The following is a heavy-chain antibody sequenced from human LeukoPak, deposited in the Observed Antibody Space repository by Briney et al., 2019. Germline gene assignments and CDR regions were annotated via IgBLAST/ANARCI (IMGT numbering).Heavy chain of an antibody. CDR2: IIPILGIA. V-gene: IGHV1-69*04. Sequence: GASVKVSCKASGGTFSSYAISWVRQAPGQGLEWMGRIIPILGIANYAQKFQGRVTITADKSTSTAYMELSSLRSEDTAVYYCARGQESQWLVHYWGQGTLVTVSS. D-gene: IGHD6-19*01. CDR3: ARGQESQWLVHY. CDR1: GGTFSSYA. J-gene: IGHJ4*02.